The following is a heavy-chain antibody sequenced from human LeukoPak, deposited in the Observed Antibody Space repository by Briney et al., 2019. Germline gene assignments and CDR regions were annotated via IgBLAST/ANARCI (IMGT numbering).Heavy chain of an antibody. J-gene: IGHJ4*02. D-gene: IGHD1-26*01. Sequence: PGGSLRLSCAASGFTVSSNYMSWVRQAPGKGLEWVSVFYIGGSRYYADSVKGRFTISRDNSKNTLYLQMNSLRADDTAIYYCACGTYYHQYDYWGQGTLVTVAS. CDR3: ACGTYYHQYDY. V-gene: IGHV3-66*01. CDR1: GFTVSSNY. CDR2: FYIGGSR.